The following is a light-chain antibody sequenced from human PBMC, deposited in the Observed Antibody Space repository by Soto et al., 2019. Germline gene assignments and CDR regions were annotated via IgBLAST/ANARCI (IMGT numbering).Light chain of an antibody. CDR1: QSISSW. V-gene: IGKV1-5*03. CDR2: KAS. CDR3: QQYNDNCT. Sequence: DIQMTQSPSTLSASVGDRVTITCRASQSISSWLAWYQQKPGQAPKLLIYKASTLQSGVPSRFSGSGSGTEFTLAISSLQPDDSATYYCQQYNDNCTFGQGPKV. J-gene: IGKJ1*01.